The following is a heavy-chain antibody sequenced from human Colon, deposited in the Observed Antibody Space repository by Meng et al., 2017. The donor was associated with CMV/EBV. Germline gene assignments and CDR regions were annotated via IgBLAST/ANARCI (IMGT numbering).Heavy chain of an antibody. Sequence: GGSLRLSCAASGFSFSSYFMGWIRQAPGKGLEWLSFTRYDGSDTYYADSVKGRFTVSRDNSQNTLYLQMNSLRVEDSAVYYCAKAHDIVISRGMDVWGQGTTVTVSS. D-gene: IGHD2/OR15-2a*01. CDR2: TRYDGSDT. CDR1: GFSFSSYF. CDR3: AKAHDIVISRGMDV. J-gene: IGHJ6*02. V-gene: IGHV3-30*02.